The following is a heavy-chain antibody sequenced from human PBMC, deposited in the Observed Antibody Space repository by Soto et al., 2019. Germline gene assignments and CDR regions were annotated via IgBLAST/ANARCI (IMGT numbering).Heavy chain of an antibody. V-gene: IGHV3-23*01. CDR1: GFTFSSYA. CDR2: ISGSGGST. D-gene: IGHD4-17*01. Sequence: EVQLLESGGGLVQPGGSPRLSCAASGFTFSSYAMSWVRQATGKGLEWVSAISGSGGSTYYADSVKGRFTISRDNSKNTLYLQMNSLRAEDTAVYYCAKNFHYGDYQRLEAYWGQGTLVTVSS. CDR3: AKNFHYGDYQRLEAY. J-gene: IGHJ4*02.